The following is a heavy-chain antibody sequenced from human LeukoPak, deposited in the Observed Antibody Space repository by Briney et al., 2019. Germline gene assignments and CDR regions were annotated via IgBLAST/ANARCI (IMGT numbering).Heavy chain of an antibody. CDR1: GYTFTSYG. J-gene: IGHJ6*03. CDR3: ARDPALYSGSYYYYYYMDV. D-gene: IGHD1-26*01. CDR2: ISAYNGNT. Sequence: ASVKVSRKASGYTFTSYGISWARQAPGQGLEWMGWISAYNGNTNYAQKLQGRVTMTTDTSTSTAYMELRSLRSDDTAVYYCARDPALYSGSYYYYYYMDVWGKGTTVTISS. V-gene: IGHV1-18*01.